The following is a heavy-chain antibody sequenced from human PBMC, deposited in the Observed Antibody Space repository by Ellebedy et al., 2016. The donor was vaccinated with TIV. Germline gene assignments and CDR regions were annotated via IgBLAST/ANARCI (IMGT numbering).Heavy chain of an antibody. CDR3: VRSSSPPDVVVVGADFDF. D-gene: IGHD2-15*01. CDR2: INPDTGDT. J-gene: IGHJ4*02. Sequence: AASVKVSCKASGYSFTTFTIHWVRQAPGQRPEWMGWINPDTGDTKHSQKFQARVTITRDPFASTAYMELSSLRSEDTAVYYCVRSSSPPDVVVVGADFDFWGQGTLVTVSS. V-gene: IGHV1-3*01. CDR1: GYSFTTFT.